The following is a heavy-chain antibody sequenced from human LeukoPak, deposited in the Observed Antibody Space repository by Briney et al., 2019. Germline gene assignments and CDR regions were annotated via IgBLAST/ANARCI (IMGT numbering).Heavy chain of an antibody. J-gene: IGHJ5*02. D-gene: IGHD6-6*01. CDR1: GFTFSSYA. V-gene: IGHV3-30-3*01. CDR3: ARDVYSSSISPWFDP. Sequence: GGSLRLSCAASGFTFSSYAMHWVRQAPGKGLEWVAVISYDGSNKYYADSVKGRFTISRDNSKKTLYLQMNSRRAEDTAVYYCARDVYSSSISPWFDPWGQGTLVTVSS. CDR2: ISYDGSNK.